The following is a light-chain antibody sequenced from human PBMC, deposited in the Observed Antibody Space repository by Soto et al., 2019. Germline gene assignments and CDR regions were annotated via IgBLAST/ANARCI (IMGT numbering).Light chain of an antibody. Sequence: EIVLTQSPGTLSLSPGDRATLSCRASQSVSSSYLAWYQQKPGQAPRLLIYDASNRATGIPARFSGSGSGTDFTLTISRLEPEDFAVYYCQQYGSSPPKLTFGGGTKV. CDR1: QSVSSSY. V-gene: IGKV3-20*01. CDR3: QQYGSSPPKLT. J-gene: IGKJ4*01. CDR2: DAS.